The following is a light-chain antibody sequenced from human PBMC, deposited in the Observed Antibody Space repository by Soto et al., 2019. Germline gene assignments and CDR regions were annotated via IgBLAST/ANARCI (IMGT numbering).Light chain of an antibody. Sequence: DIVMTQSPDSLAVSLGERATINCKSSRSVLYYSNNKNYLAWYQQKPGQPPKLLISWASTRESGVPDRFSGSGSGTDFTRTISSLQAADVAVYYCQQYYSTPPTFGQGTKVEIK. J-gene: IGKJ1*01. CDR1: RSVLYYSNNKNY. V-gene: IGKV4-1*01. CDR2: WAS. CDR3: QQYYSTPPT.